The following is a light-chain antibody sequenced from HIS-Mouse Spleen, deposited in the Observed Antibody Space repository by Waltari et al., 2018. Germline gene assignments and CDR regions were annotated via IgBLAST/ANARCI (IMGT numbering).Light chain of an antibody. J-gene: IGKJ1*01. V-gene: IGKV3-20*01. CDR3: QQYGSSPET. CDR1: QSVSSSY. CDR2: GAS. Sequence: EIVLTHSPDTLSLSPGERATLTCRASQSVSSSYLAWYQQKPGQAPRLLIYGASSRATGIPDRFSGSGSGTDFTLTISRLEPEDFAVYYCQQYGSSPETFGQGTKVEIK.